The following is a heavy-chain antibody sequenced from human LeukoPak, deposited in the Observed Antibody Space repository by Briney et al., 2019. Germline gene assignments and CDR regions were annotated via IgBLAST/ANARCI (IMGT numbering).Heavy chain of an antibody. CDR3: ARAPRWLTPDCTTTSCYENYFDP. CDR2: IYHSGSA. D-gene: IGHD2-2*01. V-gene: IGHV4-38-2*01. CDR1: GYSISSGYL. Sequence: SETLSLTCVVSGYSISSGYLWAWIRQSPGKGLEWIGIIYHSGSAHYNPFLKSRVTISLETSKILFSLKLFSVTAADAAVYYCARAPRWLTPDCTTTSCYENYFDPWGQGTLVTVSS. J-gene: IGHJ5*02.